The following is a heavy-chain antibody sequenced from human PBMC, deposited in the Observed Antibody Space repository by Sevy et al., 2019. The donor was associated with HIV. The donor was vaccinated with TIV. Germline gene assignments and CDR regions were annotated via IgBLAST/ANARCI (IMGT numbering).Heavy chain of an antibody. CDR3: ARGVVPAAMLPSDY. J-gene: IGHJ4*02. Sequence: ASVKVPCKASGYTFTGYYMHWVRQAPGQGLEWMGRINPNSGGTNYAQKFQGRVTMTRDTSISTAYMELSRLRSDDTAVYYCARGVVPAAMLPSDYWGQGTLVTVSS. D-gene: IGHD2-2*01. CDR1: GYTFTGYY. V-gene: IGHV1-2*06. CDR2: INPNSGGT.